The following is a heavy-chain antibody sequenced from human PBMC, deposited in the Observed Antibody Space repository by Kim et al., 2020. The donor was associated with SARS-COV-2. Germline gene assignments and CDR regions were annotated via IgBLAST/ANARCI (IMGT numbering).Heavy chain of an antibody. D-gene: IGHD3-10*01. Sequence: GGSLRLSCEASGFTFSSYAMHWVRQAPGKGLEWVATISYDGSNKYYADSVKGRFTISRDNSKNTLSLQMNSLRAEDTAVYYCAKEDGGGFDYWGQGTLVTVSS. V-gene: IGHV3-30-3*01. CDR1: GFTFSSYA. CDR2: ISYDGSNK. CDR3: AKEDGGGFDY. J-gene: IGHJ4*02.